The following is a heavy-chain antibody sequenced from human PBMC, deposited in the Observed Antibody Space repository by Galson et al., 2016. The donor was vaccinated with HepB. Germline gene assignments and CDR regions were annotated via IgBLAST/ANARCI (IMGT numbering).Heavy chain of an antibody. D-gene: IGHD6-6*01. CDR3: ARRIAATLSSFDP. V-gene: IGHV4-39*01. CDR2: IYYSGRT. J-gene: IGHJ5*02. Sequence: SETLSLTCTVSGGSISSSNYYWGWIRQPPGKGLEWIGSIYYSGRTYDNPSLRSRLTISVDTSKNQFSLKLSSVTAADTAVYFCARRIAATLSSFDPWGQGTLVIVSS. CDR1: GGSISSSNYY.